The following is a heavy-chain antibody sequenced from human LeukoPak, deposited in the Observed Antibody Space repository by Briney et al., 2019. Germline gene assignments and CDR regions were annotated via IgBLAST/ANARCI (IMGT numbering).Heavy chain of an antibody. CDR3: ARDLAGFGEPRYYYYMDV. CDR1: GFTVNRNV. V-gene: IGHV3-66*02. D-gene: IGHD3-3*01. J-gene: IGHJ6*03. Sequence: GGSLRLSCVASGFTVNRNVMSWVRQAPGKGLEWVSLIYSDDRAFYADSVKGRFTISRNKSKNTLFLQMSSLKPEDTAIYYCARDLAGFGEPRYYYYMDVWGKGTTVTVSS. CDR2: IYSDDRA.